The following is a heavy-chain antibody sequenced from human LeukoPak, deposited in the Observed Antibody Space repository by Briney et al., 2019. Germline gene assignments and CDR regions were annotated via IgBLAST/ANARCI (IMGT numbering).Heavy chain of an antibody. Sequence: GASVKVSCKASGYTFTGYYMHWVRQAPGQGLEWMGWINPNSGGTNYAQKFQGRVTMTRDTSISTAYMELSSLRSEDTAVYYCARGDKRPYYYDSSGYFYWGQGTLVTVSS. J-gene: IGHJ4*02. CDR2: INPNSGGT. V-gene: IGHV1-2*02. CDR3: ARGDKRPYYYDSSGYFY. CDR1: GYTFTGYY. D-gene: IGHD3-22*01.